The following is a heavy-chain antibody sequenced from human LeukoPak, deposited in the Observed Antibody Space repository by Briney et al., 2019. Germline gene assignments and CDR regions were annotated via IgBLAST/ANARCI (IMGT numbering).Heavy chain of an antibody. Sequence: GGSLRLSCAASGFTFDEFTMHCVRHAPGKGPECVGLIGYDGDPTLYAESVKGRFTISRDNTKKTLYLQMRSLRREDTAFYYCAKDGHYCTATSCFSSWLDAWGQGTLVTVSS. J-gene: IGHJ5*01. CDR3: AKDGHYCTATSCFSSWLDA. V-gene: IGHV3-43*01. CDR1: GFTFDEFT. D-gene: IGHD2-15*01. CDR2: IGYDGDPT.